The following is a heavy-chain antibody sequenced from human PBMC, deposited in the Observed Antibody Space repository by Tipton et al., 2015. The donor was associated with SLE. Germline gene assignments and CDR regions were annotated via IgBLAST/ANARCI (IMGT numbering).Heavy chain of an antibody. D-gene: IGHD3-10*01. Sequence: SLRLSCAASGFTFSSYSMNWVRQAPGKGLEWVSYISSSSSTIYYADSVKGRFTISRDNAKNSLYLQMNSLSAEDTAVYYCARDRVLLWFREPLGCVASGGQGALVTVSS. CDR2: ISSSSSTI. CDR3: ARDRVLLWFREPLGCVAS. CDR1: GFTFSSYS. J-gene: IGHJ4*02. V-gene: IGHV3-48*01.